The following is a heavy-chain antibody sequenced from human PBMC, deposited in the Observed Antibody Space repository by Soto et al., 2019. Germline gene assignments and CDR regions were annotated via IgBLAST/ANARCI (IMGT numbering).Heavy chain of an antibody. D-gene: IGHD3-22*01. CDR3: AKDRGTLTMSLEI. V-gene: IGHV3-30*18. J-gene: IGHJ3*02. Sequence: QVQLVESGGGVVQPGGSLTLSCAASGFTFSNSGMHWVRQAPGKGLEWLTVISYDANNKFYADSVKGRFTVSRDNSRNTLYLQMHSLKTDDTSVYYCAKDRGTLTMSLEIWGQGTMVTVSS. CDR1: GFTFSNSG. CDR2: ISYDANNK.